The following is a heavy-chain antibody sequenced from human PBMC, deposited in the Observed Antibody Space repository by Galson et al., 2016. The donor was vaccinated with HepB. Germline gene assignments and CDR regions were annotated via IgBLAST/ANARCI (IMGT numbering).Heavy chain of an antibody. CDR2: INSDGTSA. J-gene: IGHJ6*02. D-gene: IGHD4-17*01. Sequence: SLRLSCADSGFIFRSYAMNWVRQAPGKGLVWVSRINSDGTSASYADSMKGRFTISRDNAKNTLYLQMNSLRAEDTAVYYCVREDYGDDRVYYYYYGMDVWGQGTTVTVSS. V-gene: IGHV3-74*01. CDR1: GFIFRSYA. CDR3: VREDYGDDRVYYYYYGMDV.